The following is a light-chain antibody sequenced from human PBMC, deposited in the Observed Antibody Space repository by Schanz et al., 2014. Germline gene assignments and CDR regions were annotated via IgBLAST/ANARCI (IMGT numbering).Light chain of an antibody. CDR1: QSVSSN. CDR2: NAS. J-gene: IGKJ1*01. Sequence: EIVMTQSPVTLSVSPGEGATLSCRASQSVSSNLAWYQQKPGQAPRLLMFNASTRATGIPARFSGSGSGTEFSLTISSLQSEDFAIYYCQQYHTSRTFGQGTKVEIK. CDR3: QQYHTSRT. V-gene: IGKV3-15*01.